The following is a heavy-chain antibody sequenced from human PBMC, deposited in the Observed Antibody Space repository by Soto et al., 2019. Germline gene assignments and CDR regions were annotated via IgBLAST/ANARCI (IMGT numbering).Heavy chain of an antibody. V-gene: IGHV4-59*02. J-gene: IGHJ3*01. CDR2: IYYSGST. CDR3: AGVRLGYCSSTSCFGL. CDR1: GDSVSSYY. Sequence: PSETLSLTCTVSGDSVSSYYWSWIRQPPGKGLEWIGYIYYSGSTNYNPSLKSRVTISVDTSKNQFSLKLSSVTAADTAVYYCAGVRLGYCSSTSCFGLWGQGTMVTVSS. D-gene: IGHD2-2*01.